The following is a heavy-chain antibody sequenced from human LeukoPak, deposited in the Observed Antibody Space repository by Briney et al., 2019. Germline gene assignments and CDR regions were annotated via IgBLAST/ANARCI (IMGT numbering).Heavy chain of an antibody. Sequence: GGSLRLSCSASGFTFTSYAMSWVRQGPGKGLEWVSVISDSGGSTYYADSVKGRFTISRDNSKNTLYLQMNSLRADDTAVYYCAKRRWLGGIGVADPFDYWGQGTLVTVSS. V-gene: IGHV3-23*01. J-gene: IGHJ4*02. CDR2: ISDSGGST. CDR1: GFTFTSYA. D-gene: IGHD6-19*01. CDR3: AKRRWLGGIGVADPFDY.